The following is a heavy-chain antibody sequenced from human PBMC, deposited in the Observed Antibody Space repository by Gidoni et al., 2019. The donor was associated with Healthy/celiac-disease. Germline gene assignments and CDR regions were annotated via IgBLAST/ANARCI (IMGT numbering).Heavy chain of an antibody. Sequence: KKPGSSVKVSCKAAGGTFSSYAISWVRQAPGQGLEWMGGIIPIFGTANYAQKFQGRVTITADESTSTAYMELSSLRSEDTAVYYCARDRLVATIRGMDVWGQGTTVTVSS. V-gene: IGHV1-69*01. CDR2: IIPIFGTA. J-gene: IGHJ6*02. D-gene: IGHD5-12*01. CDR3: ARDRLVATIRGMDV. CDR1: GGTFSSYA.